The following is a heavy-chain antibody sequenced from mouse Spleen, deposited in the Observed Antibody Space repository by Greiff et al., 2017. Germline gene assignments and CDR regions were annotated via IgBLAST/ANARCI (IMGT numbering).Heavy chain of an antibody. J-gene: IGHJ3*01. CDR3: ARGEGNLFAY. CDR2: INYDGSST. D-gene: IGHD2-1*01. V-gene: IGHV5-16*01. Sequence: EVQRVESEGGLVQPGSSMKLSCTASGFTFSDYYMAWVRQVPEKGLEWVANINYDGSSTYYLDSLKSRFIISRDNAKNILYLQMSSLKSEDTATYYCARGEGNLFAYWGQGTLVTVSA. CDR1: GFTFSDYY.